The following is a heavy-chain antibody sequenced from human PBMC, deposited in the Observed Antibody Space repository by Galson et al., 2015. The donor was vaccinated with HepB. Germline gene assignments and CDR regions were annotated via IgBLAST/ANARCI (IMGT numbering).Heavy chain of an antibody. Sequence: PALVTPTQTLTLTCTFSGFSLSTSGVGVGWIRQPPGKALEWLALIYWDDDKRYSPSPKSRLTITKDTSKNQVVLTMTNMDPVDTATYYCAHDTLLVDAFVIWGRGTMVTVSS. D-gene: IGHD2-15*01. V-gene: IGHV2-5*02. CDR2: IYWDDDK. J-gene: IGHJ3*02. CDR3: AHDTLLVDAFVI. CDR1: GFSLSTSGVG.